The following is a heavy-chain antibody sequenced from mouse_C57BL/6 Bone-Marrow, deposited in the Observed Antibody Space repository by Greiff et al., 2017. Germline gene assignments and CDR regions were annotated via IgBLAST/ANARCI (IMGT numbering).Heavy chain of an antibody. J-gene: IGHJ3*01. Sequence: QVQLQQSGAELARPGASVKLSCKASGYTFTSYGISWVKQRTGQGLEWIGEIYPRSGNTYYNEKFKGKATLTADNSSSTAYMELRSLTSEDSAVYFCASPLYGSSPAWFAYWGQGTLVTVSA. CDR1: GYTFTSYG. D-gene: IGHD1-1*01. CDR3: ASPLYGSSPAWFAY. V-gene: IGHV1-81*01. CDR2: IYPRSGNT.